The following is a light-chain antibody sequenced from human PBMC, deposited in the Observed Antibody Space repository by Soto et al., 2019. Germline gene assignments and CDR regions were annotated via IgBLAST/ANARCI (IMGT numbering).Light chain of an antibody. J-gene: IGKJ1*01. Sequence: DIHVTQSPPTLSASVGDRVTITFRASQTISTWMAWYQQKPGKAPKLLVYDASTLQSGVASRFSGSGSGTEFTLIISGLQPDDSATYYCQQYDVYSRFGQGTKVYI. CDR3: QQYDVYSR. CDR1: QTISTW. CDR2: DAS. V-gene: IGKV1-5*01.